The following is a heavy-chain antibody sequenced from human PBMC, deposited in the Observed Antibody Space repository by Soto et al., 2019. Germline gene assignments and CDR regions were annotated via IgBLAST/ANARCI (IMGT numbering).Heavy chain of an antibody. CDR2: IYWDDDK. V-gene: IGHV2-5*02. J-gene: IGHJ4*02. Sequence: SGPTLVNDTQTLRQTCTFSGFSLSTSGVGVGWIRQPPGKALEWLALIYWDDDKRYSPSLKSRLTITKDTSKNQVVLTMTNMDPVDTATYYCAHSHTVRKRSERRFDYWGQGTLVTVSS. CDR3: AHSHTVRKRSERRFDY. D-gene: IGHD3-10*01. CDR1: GFSLSTSGVG.